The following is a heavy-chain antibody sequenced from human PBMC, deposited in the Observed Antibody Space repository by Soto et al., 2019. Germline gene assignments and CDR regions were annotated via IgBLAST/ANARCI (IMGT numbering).Heavy chain of an antibody. D-gene: IGHD6-13*01. CDR1: GFTFSSYG. CDR3: AKNEGDSIAAGTLDY. V-gene: IGHV3-30*18. CDR2: ISYDGSDK. Sequence: QVQLVESGGGVVQPGRSLRLSCAASGFTFSSYGMHWVRQAPGKGLEWVAVISYDGSDKYYADSVKGRFTISRDNSKNTLYLQMNSLRAEDTAVYYCAKNEGDSIAAGTLDYWGQGTLVTVSS. J-gene: IGHJ4*02.